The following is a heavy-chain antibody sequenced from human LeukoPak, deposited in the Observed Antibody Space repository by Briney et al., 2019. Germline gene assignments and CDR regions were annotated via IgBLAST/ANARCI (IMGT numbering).Heavy chain of an antibody. D-gene: IGHD1-26*01. CDR3: ARLQSGSYYFDY. Sequence: SETLSLTCTVSGGSICSSSYYWGWIRQPPGKGLEWIGSIYYSGSTYYNPSLKSRVTISVDTSKNQFSLKLSSVTAADTAVYYCARLQSGSYYFDYWGQGTLVTVSS. CDR2: IYYSGST. V-gene: IGHV4-39*07. CDR1: GGSICSSSYY. J-gene: IGHJ4*02.